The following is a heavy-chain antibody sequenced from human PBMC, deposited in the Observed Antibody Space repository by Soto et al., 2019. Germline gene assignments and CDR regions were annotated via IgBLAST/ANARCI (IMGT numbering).Heavy chain of an antibody. CDR2: ISTYSGDT. V-gene: IGHV1-18*01. CDR1: GYTFFTYD. J-gene: IGHJ5*02. CDR3: ARHHGPTTSENWFDP. Sequence: ASVKVSCKASGYTFFTYDISWVRQAPGQVLEWMGWISTYSGDTKYAQKFQGRVTMTTDTSTTTAYLELRSLRSDDTAVYYCARHHGPTTSENWFDPWGQGTLVTVS. D-gene: IGHD5-12*01.